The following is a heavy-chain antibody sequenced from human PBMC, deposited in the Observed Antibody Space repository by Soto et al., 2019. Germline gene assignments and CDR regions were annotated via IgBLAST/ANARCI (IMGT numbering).Heavy chain of an antibody. Sequence: QVQLVQSGAEVKKPGSSVKVSCKASGGTFSSYTISWVRQAPGQGLEWMGRIIPILGIANYAQKFQGRVTITADKSTSTAYMELSSLGSEDTAVYYCARGRLSGYSYGRDYWGQGTLVTVSS. CDR3: ARGRLSGYSYGRDY. V-gene: IGHV1-69*02. J-gene: IGHJ4*02. CDR2: IIPILGIA. D-gene: IGHD5-18*01. CDR1: GGTFSSYT.